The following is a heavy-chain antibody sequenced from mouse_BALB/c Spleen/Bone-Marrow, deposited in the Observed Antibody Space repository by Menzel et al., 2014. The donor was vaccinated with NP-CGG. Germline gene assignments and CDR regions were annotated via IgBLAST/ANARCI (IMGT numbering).Heavy chain of an antibody. CDR2: IDPANGNT. CDR1: GFNIKDTY. Sequence: VQLKQSGAELVKPGASVKLSCTASGFNIKDTYMHWVKQRPEQGLEWIGRIDPANGNTKYDPKCQGKATITADTSSNTAYHQLSSLTSEDTAVYYCALYYDYDVGYWGQGTTLTVSS. D-gene: IGHD2-4*01. V-gene: IGHV14-3*02. J-gene: IGHJ2*01. CDR3: ALYYDYDVGY.